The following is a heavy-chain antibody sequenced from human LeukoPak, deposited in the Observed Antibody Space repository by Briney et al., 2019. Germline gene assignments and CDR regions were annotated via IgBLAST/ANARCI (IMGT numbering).Heavy chain of an antibody. CDR2: IYYSGST. V-gene: IGHV4-30-4*01. CDR1: GGSISSGDYY. J-gene: IGHJ4*02. D-gene: IGHD2-8*02. CDR3: ARSGLRMNFDY. Sequence: SETLSLTCTVPGGSISSGDYYWSWIRQPPGKGLEWIGYIYYSGSTNCNPSLKSRVTISVDTSKNQFSLKLSSVTAADTAVYYCARSGLRMNFDYWGQGTLVTVSS.